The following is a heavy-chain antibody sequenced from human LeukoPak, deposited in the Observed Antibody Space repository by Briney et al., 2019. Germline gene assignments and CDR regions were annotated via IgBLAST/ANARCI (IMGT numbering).Heavy chain of an antibody. J-gene: IGHJ3*02. Sequence: ASVKVSCKASGYTFTSYYMHWVRQAPGQGLEWMGIINPSGGSTSYAQKFQGRVTMTRDTSTSTVYMELSSLRSEDTAVYYCARRGGGYSYGSTGAFDIWGQGTMVTVSS. V-gene: IGHV1-46*01. CDR1: GYTFTSYY. D-gene: IGHD5-18*01. CDR3: ARRGGGYSYGSTGAFDI. CDR2: INPSGGST.